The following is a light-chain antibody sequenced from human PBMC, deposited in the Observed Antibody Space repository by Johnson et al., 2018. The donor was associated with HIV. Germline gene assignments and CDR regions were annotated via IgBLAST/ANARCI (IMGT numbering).Light chain of an antibody. CDR1: TSSIGNNY. J-gene: IGLJ1*01. CDR2: EKN. Sequence: QSILTQPPSVSAAPGQKVTISCSGSTSSIGNNYVSWYQHLPGTAPKLLIYEKNKRPSGIPDRFSASKSGTSATLVITGLQTGDEADYYCGTWDSSLSAHFGFGTGTRVT. CDR3: GTWDSSLSAHFG. V-gene: IGLV1-51*02.